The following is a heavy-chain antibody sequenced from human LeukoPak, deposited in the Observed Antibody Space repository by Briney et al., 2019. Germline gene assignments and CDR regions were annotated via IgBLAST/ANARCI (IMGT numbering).Heavy chain of an antibody. Sequence: SETLSLTCTVSGGSIISSSYYWGWIRQPPVKGLEWIGSIYYSGSTYYNPSLKSRVTISVDTSKNQFSLKLGSVTAADTAVYYCASSSVTATLEFDYWGQGTLVTVSS. CDR3: ASSSVTATLEFDY. D-gene: IGHD2-21*02. J-gene: IGHJ4*02. V-gene: IGHV4-39*01. CDR2: IYYSGST. CDR1: GGSIISSSYY.